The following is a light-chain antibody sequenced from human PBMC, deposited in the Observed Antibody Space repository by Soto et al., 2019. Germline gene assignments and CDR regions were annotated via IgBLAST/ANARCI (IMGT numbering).Light chain of an antibody. V-gene: IGKV1-27*01. CDR3: QKYNIAPRT. J-gene: IGKJ3*01. CDR1: QGISNY. CDR2: AAS. Sequence: DIQMTQSPSSLSASVGDTVTITCRASQGISNYLAWYQQRPGKIPTLLIFAASTLHSGVPFRFSGSGSGTDFTLTISSLQPEDVAIYYCQKYNIAPRTFGPGTTVDIK.